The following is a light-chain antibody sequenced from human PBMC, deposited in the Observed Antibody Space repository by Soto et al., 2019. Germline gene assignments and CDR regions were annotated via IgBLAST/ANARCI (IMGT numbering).Light chain of an antibody. V-gene: IGLV2-14*01. CDR2: EGA. CDR1: SSDIGNYIY. CDR3: ASSTSTTTPFV. Sequence: TQPASVAGSPGQAITISCTGTSSDIGNYIYFSLYQQHPGKAPKLMIFEGANRPSGISNRFSCSKSCNTASLTLSGLHDAADDDYYCASSTSTTTPFVFGTGTKVTVL. J-gene: IGLJ1*01.